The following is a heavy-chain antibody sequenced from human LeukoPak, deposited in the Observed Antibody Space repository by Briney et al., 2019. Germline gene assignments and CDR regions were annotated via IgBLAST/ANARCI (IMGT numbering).Heavy chain of an antibody. V-gene: IGHV4-34*01. J-gene: IGHJ5*02. Sequence: SETLSLTCAVYGGSFSGYYWSWIRQPPGKGLEWSEEINHSGSTNYNPSLMSRVTISVDTSKNQFSLKLNSVTAADTAVYYCARRSGYSYGYRGVNWFDPWGQGTLVTVSS. D-gene: IGHD5-18*01. CDR1: GGSFSGYY. CDR3: ARRSGYSYGYRGVNWFDP. CDR2: INHSGST.